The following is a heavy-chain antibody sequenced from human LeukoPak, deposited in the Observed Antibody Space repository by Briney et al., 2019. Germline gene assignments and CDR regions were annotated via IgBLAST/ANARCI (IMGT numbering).Heavy chain of an antibody. CDR3: ARSVTNSGSYYVDY. J-gene: IGHJ4*02. CDR1: GYTFTSYG. CDR2: ISAYNGNT. D-gene: IGHD1-26*01. Sequence: GASVKVSCKASGYTFTSYGISWVRQAPGQGLEWMGWISAYNGNTNYAQKLQGRVTMTTDTSTSTAYMELRSLRSDDTAVYYCARSVTNSGSYYVDYWGQGTLVTVSS. V-gene: IGHV1-18*01.